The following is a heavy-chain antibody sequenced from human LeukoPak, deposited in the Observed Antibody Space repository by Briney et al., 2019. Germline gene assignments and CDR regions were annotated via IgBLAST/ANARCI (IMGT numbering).Heavy chain of an antibody. Sequence: PSETLSLTCTVSGGSISGWYWSWIRQPPGEGLEWIGYIYGSGYTNYNPSLKSRVTMSIDPSKNHFSLKLTSVTAADTATYYCARETSLAGFASGLGFNYWGQGILVTVSS. CDR2: IYGSGYT. CDR3: ARETSLAGFASGLGFNY. V-gene: IGHV4-59*01. CDR1: GGSISGWY. J-gene: IGHJ4*02. D-gene: IGHD6-19*01.